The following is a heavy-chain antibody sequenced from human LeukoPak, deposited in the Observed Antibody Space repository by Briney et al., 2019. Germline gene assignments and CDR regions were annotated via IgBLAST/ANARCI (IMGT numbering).Heavy chain of an antibody. V-gene: IGHV4-61*02. J-gene: IGHJ4*02. Sequence: SQTLSLTCTVSGGSMSSSYHYWNWIRQPAGKGLEWIGRMYTSGDTTYNPSLQGRVTISLDTSKSQFSLKLSSVTAADTAVYHCARTFCSGGNCYHFDSWGQGILVTVSS. CDR1: GGSMSSSYHY. CDR2: MYTSGDT. D-gene: IGHD2-15*01. CDR3: ARTFCSGGNCYHFDS.